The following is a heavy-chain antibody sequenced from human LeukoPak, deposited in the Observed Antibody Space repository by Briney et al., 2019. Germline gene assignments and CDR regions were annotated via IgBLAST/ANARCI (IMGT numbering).Heavy chain of an antibody. CDR1: GGSISSYY. CDR3: ARESIGYDILTGYSDGMDV. D-gene: IGHD3-9*01. Sequence: SETLSLTCTVSGGSISSYYWSWIRQPPGKGPKWIGYIYYSGSTNYNPSLKSRVTISVDTSKNQFSLKLSSVTAADTAVYYCARESIGYDILTGYSDGMDVWGQGTTVTVSS. V-gene: IGHV4-59*01. J-gene: IGHJ6*02. CDR2: IYYSGST.